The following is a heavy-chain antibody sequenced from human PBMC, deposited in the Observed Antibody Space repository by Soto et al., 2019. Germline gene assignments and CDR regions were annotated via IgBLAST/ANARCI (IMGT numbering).Heavy chain of an antibody. CDR3: AKDSEYYYGSGSYYNPLF. V-gene: IGHV3-23*01. CDR2: ISGSGGST. D-gene: IGHD3-10*01. CDR1: GFTFSSYA. J-gene: IGHJ4*02. Sequence: GGSLRLSCAASGFTFSSYAMSWVRQAPGKGLEWVSAISGSGGSTYYADSVKGRFTISRDNSKNTLYLQMNSLRAEDTAVYYCAKDSEYYYGSGSYYNPLFWGQGTLVTVSS.